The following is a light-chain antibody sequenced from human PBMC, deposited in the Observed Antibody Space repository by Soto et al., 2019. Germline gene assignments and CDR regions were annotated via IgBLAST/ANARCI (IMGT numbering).Light chain of an antibody. J-gene: IGKJ4*01. Sequence: DIQMTQSPSTLSASVGDRVTITCRASQSISSWLAWYQQKPGKAPKLLIYDASSLESGVPSRFSGSGSGTEFTLTISSLQPDDFATYYCQQYNRYRSSLTFGGGTKVDIK. CDR2: DAS. CDR1: QSISSW. V-gene: IGKV1-5*01. CDR3: QQYNRYRSSLT.